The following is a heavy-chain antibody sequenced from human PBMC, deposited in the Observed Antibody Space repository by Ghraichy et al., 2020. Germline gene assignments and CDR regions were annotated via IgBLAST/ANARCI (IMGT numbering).Heavy chain of an antibody. CDR3: AKARYCSGSSCYFDY. J-gene: IGHJ4*02. CDR2: ISSSGITI. D-gene: IGHD2-15*01. V-gene: IGHV3-48*03. Sequence: GGSLRLSCAASGFTFRSYEMNWVRQAPGKGLECVSYISSSGITIYYADSVKGRFTISRDNAKNSLYLQMNSLRAEDTAVYYCAKARYCSGSSCYFDYWGQGTLVIVSS. CDR1: GFTFRSYE.